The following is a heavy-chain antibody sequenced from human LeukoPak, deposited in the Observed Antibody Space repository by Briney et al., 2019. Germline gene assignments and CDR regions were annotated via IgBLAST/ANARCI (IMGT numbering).Heavy chain of an antibody. V-gene: IGHV4-39*07. CDR1: GSSISSSSYY. Sequence: SETLSLTCTVSGSSISSSSYYWGWIRQPPGEGLEWIGSIYYSGSTYYNPSLKSRVTISVDTSKNQFSLKLSSVTAADTAVYYCASGIAHYYYMDVWGKGTTVTVSS. CDR2: IYYSGST. CDR3: ASGIAHYYYMDV. J-gene: IGHJ6*03. D-gene: IGHD6-13*01.